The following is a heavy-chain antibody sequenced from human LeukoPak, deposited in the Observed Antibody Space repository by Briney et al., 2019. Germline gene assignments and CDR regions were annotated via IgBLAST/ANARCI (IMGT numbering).Heavy chain of an antibody. CDR1: GFTFSSYA. V-gene: IGHV3-30*04. CDR3: ARDGVPAAPADYYYYMDV. D-gene: IGHD2-2*01. CDR2: ISYDGSNK. J-gene: IGHJ6*03. Sequence: GGSLRLSCAASGFTFSSYAMHWVRQAPGKRLEWVAVISYDGSNKYYADSVKGRFTISRDNSKNTLYLQMNSLRAEDTAVYYCARDGVPAAPADYYYYMDVWGKGTTVTVSS.